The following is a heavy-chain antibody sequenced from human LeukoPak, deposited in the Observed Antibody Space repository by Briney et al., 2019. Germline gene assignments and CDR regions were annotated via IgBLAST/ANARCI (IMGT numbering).Heavy chain of an antibody. CDR2: IYPGDSDT. CDR3: ARIRTSGTYCGSLGS. J-gene: IGHJ5*02. Sequence: GESLKISCKGSGYSFTTYWIGWVRQMPGKGLEWMGIIYPGDSDTRYSPSFQGQVTISVDKSISTAYLQWSSLKASDTAVYYCARIRTSGTYCGSLGSWGQGTLVTVSS. CDR1: GYSFTTYW. V-gene: IGHV5-51*01. D-gene: IGHD1-26*01.